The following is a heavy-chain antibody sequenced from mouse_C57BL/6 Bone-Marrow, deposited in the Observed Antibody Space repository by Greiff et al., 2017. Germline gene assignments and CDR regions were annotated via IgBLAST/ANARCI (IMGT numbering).Heavy chain of an antibody. J-gene: IGHJ3*01. D-gene: IGHD4-1*01. CDR2: IYPGDGDT. V-gene: IGHV1-82*01. CDR3: AGTGPWFAY. Sequence: VKLQESGPELVKPGASVKISCKASGYAFSSSWMNWVKQRPGKGLEWIGRIYPGDGDTNYNGKFKGKATLTADKSSSTAYMQLSSLTSEDSAVYFCAGTGPWFAYWGQGTLVTVSA. CDR1: GYAFSSSW.